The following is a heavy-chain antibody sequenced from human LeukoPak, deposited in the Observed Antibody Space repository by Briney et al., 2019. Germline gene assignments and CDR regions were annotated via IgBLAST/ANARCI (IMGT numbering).Heavy chain of an antibody. V-gene: IGHV3-30*02. CDR3: AIGYYYDSRQDAFDI. Sequence: GGSLRLSCAASGFTFSSYGMHWVRQAPGKGLEWVAFIRYDGSNKYYADSVKGRFTISRDNSMNTLYLQMNSLRAEDTAVYYCAIGYYYDSRQDAFDIWGQGTMVTVSS. D-gene: IGHD3-22*01. CDR2: IRYDGSNK. J-gene: IGHJ3*02. CDR1: GFTFSSYG.